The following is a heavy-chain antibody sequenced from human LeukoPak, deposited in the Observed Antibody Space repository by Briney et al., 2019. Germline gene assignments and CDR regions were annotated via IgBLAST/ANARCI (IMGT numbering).Heavy chain of an antibody. CDR3: ARDRRTGRLGELSLDPCFDY. Sequence: GGSPRLSCAASGFTVSSNYMSWVRQAPGKGLEWVSVIYSGGSAYYADSVKGRFTISRDNSKNTLYLQMNSLRAEDTAVYYCARDRRTGRLGELSLDPCFDYWGQGTLVTVSS. J-gene: IGHJ4*02. D-gene: IGHD3-16*02. CDR1: GFTVSSNY. CDR2: IYSGGSA. V-gene: IGHV3-53*01.